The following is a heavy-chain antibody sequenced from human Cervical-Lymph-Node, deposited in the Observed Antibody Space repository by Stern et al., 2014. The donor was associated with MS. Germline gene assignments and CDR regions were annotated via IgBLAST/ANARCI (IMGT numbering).Heavy chain of an antibody. Sequence: VQLVESGAEVKKPGASVKVSCKTSGYTFSTYGITWVRQAPGHGPEWMGWISGHNGNTNFAERFQGRLAMTTDPSTRTAYMELRSLRYDDTAVYFCARDPGGYFHGMDVWGQGTTVTVSS. CDR1: GYTFSTYG. CDR3: ARDPGGYFHGMDV. J-gene: IGHJ6*02. CDR2: ISGHNGNT. V-gene: IGHV1-18*01. D-gene: IGHD3-10*01.